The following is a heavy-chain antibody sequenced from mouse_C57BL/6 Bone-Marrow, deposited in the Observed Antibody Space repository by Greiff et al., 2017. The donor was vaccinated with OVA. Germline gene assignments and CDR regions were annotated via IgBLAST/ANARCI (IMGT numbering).Heavy chain of an antibody. D-gene: IGHD1-1*01. CDR3: ARDTTVVEDYFDY. J-gene: IGHJ2*01. CDR2: IYPGDGDT. CDR1: GYAFSSYW. Sequence: QVQLQQSGAELVKPGVSVKISCKASGYAFSSYWMNWVKQRPGKGLEWIGQIYPGDGDTNYNGKFKGKATLTADKSSSTAYMQLSSLTSEDSAVYFCARDTTVVEDYFDYWGQGTTLTVSS. V-gene: IGHV1-80*01.